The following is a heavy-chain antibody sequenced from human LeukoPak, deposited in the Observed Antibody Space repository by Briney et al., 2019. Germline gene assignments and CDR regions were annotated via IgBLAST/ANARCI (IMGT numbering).Heavy chain of an antibody. D-gene: IGHD4-17*01. CDR2: IYYSGST. J-gene: IGHJ4*02. CDR1: GGSISSYY. CDR3: ASTRRGESTGFFDY. V-gene: IGHV4-59*01. Sequence: SETLSLTCTVSGGSISSYYWSWIRQPPGKGLEWIGYIYYSGSTNYNPSLKSRVTISVDTSKNQFSLKLSSVTAADTAVYYCASTRRGESTGFFDYWGQETLVTVSS.